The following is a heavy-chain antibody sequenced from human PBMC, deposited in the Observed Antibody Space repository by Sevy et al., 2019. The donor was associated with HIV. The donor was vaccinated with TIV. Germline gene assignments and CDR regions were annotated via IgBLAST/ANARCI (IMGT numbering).Heavy chain of an antibody. J-gene: IGHJ4*02. CDR2: IWNDGSNK. D-gene: IGHD3-22*01. Sequence: GGSLRLSCAASGFTFSNYGMHWVRQAPGKGLEWVAVIWNDGSNKYYADSVKVRFTISRDNSKNTLYLQMNSLRVEDTAMYFCARGGDFNDRSAKRDFDYWGQGTLVTVSS. CDR3: ARGGDFNDRSAKRDFDY. V-gene: IGHV3-33*01. CDR1: GFTFSNYG.